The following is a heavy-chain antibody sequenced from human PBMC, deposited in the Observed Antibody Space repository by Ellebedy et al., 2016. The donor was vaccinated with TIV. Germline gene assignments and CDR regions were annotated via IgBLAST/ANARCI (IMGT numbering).Heavy chain of an antibody. CDR1: GFPFRSSS. CDR2: ISGSGTTT. V-gene: IGHV3-23*01. J-gene: IGHJ6*02. CDR3: AKAMGGQFYYGMDV. D-gene: IGHD2-15*01. Sequence: GESLKISCAASGFPFRSSSMTWVRQAPGKGLEWVSGISGSGTTTYYMDSVKGRFSISRDNSKNTVYLQLNSLRAEDTAVYFCAKAMGGQFYYGMDVWGQGTTITVSS.